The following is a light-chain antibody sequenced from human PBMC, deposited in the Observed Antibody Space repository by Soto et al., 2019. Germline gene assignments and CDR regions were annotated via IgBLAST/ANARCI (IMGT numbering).Light chain of an antibody. J-gene: IGKJ5*01. CDR1: QSISSY. V-gene: IGKV1-39*01. CDR3: QHGYSTPIT. Sequence: DIQMTQSPSSLSASVGDRVTITCRASQSISSYLNWYQQKPGKAPKLLIYAASSLQSGVPSRFSGSGSGTDFTLTISSLQLEDFATYYCQHGYSTPITFGQGTRLEIK. CDR2: AAS.